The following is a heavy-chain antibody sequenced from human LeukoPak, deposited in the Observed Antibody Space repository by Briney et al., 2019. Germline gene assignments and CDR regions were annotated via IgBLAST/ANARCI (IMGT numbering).Heavy chain of an antibody. J-gene: IGHJ4*02. D-gene: IGHD1-1*01. V-gene: IGHV3-64*01. CDR3: AREVNWRFDY. CDR2: ISSNGGST. Sequence: GGSLRLSCAASGFTFSSYSMYWVRQAPGKGLEYVSAISSNGGSTYYANSVKGRFTTSRDNSKNTLYLQMGSLGGEDMAVYYCAREVNWRFDYWGQGTLVTVSS. CDR1: GFTFSSYS.